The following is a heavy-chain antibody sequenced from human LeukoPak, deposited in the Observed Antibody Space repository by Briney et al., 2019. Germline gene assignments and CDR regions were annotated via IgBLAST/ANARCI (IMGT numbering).Heavy chain of an antibody. D-gene: IGHD3-22*01. J-gene: IGHJ4*02. CDR3: ARRCYDSSGFDY. V-gene: IGHV3-23*01. CDR1: GFTFSSYG. Sequence: GGSLRLSCAASGFTFSSYGMHWVRQAPGKGLEWVSAISGSGGSTYYADSVKGRFTISRDNSKNTLYLQMNSLRAEDTAVYYCARRCYDSSGFDYWGQGTLVTVSS. CDR2: ISGSGGST.